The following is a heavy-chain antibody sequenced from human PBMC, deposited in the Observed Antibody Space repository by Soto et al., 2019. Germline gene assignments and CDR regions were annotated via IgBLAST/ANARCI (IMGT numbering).Heavy chain of an antibody. D-gene: IGHD3-16*01. J-gene: IGHJ4*02. CDR3: AREGAHYAPFDL. CDR2: MNAKSGDT. V-gene: IGHV1-8*01. Sequence: QAHLEQSGAEVKRPGASVKVSCKASGYTFSDFDINWLRQASGQGPEWMGWMNAKSGDTFFAQRFQGRVTNDRDMSATTAYIEVTSLTSEDTAIYYCAREGAHYAPFDLWGQGTLVTVSS. CDR1: GYTFSDFD.